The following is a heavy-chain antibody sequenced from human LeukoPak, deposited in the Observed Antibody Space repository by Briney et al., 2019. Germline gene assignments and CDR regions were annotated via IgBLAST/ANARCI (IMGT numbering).Heavy chain of an antibody. D-gene: IGHD5-12*01. CDR3: ATQIERGYSANWAYFDY. J-gene: IGHJ4*02. V-gene: IGHV4-39*01. CDR1: GGSISSSSYY. Sequence: MASETLSLTCTVSGGSISSSSYYWGWIRQPPGKGLEWIGSIYYSGSTYYNPSLKSRVTISVDTSKNQFSLKLSSVTAADTAVYYCATQIERGYSANWAYFDYWGQGTLVTVSS. CDR2: IYYSGST.